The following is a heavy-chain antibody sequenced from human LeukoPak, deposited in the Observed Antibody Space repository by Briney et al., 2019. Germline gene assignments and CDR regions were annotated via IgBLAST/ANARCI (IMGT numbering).Heavy chain of an antibody. CDR1: GFTFSSYA. Sequence: PGGSLRLSCAASGFTFSSYAMSWVRQAPGKGLEWVSAISGSGGSTYYADPVKGRFTISRDNSKNTLYLQMNSLRAEDTAVEYCAKHGVVVVAATDTLPDLDYWGQGTLVTVSS. J-gene: IGHJ4*02. D-gene: IGHD2-15*01. CDR3: AKHGVVVVAATDTLPDLDY. CDR2: ISGSGGST. V-gene: IGHV3-23*01.